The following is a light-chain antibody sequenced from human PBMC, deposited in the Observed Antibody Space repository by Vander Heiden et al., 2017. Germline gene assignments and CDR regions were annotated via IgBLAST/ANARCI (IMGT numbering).Light chain of an antibody. CDR2: SNN. V-gene: IGLV1-44*01. CDR1: SSNIGSNT. J-gene: IGLJ1*01. Sequence: QSVLTQPPSASGTPGQRVTISCSGSSSNIGSNTVNWYQQLPGTAPNLLIYSNNQRPSGVPDRFSGSKSGTSASLAISGLQSEEEADYYCAAWDDSLNGRYVFGTGTKVTVL. CDR3: AAWDDSLNGRYV.